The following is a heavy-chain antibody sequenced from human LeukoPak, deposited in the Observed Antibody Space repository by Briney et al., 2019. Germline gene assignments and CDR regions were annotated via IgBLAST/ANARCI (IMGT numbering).Heavy chain of an antibody. CDR3: AKSRTLGHSGYFGY. CDR1: GLTFSSYG. CDR2: IWYDGSNK. J-gene: IGHJ4*02. Sequence: GGSLRLSCAASGLTFSSYGMHWVRQAPGKGLEWVAVIWYDGSNKYYADSVKGRFTISRDNSKNTLYLQMNSLRAEDTAVYYCAKSRTLGHSGYFGYWGQGTLVTVSS. D-gene: IGHD3-22*01. V-gene: IGHV3-33*06.